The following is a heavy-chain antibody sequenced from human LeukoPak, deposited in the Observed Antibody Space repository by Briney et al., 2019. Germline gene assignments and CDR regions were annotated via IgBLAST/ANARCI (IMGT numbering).Heavy chain of an antibody. J-gene: IGHJ3*02. CDR1: GGSISSSSYY. CDR3: ARDGLLWPIEDAFDI. Sequence: SETLSLTCTVSGGSISSSSYYWGWIRQPPGKGLEWIGSIYYSGSTYYNPSLKSRVTISVDTSKNQFSLKLSSVTAADTAVYYCARDGLLWPIEDAFDIWGQGTMVSVSS. CDR2: IYYSGST. D-gene: IGHD2-21*01. V-gene: IGHV4-39*07.